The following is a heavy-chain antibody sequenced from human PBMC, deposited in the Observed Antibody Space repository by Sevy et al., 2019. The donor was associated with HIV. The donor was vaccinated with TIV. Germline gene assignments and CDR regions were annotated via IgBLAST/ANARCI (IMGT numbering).Heavy chain of an antibody. V-gene: IGHV3-7*01. D-gene: IGHD5-12*01. CDR1: GFTFTDYW. J-gene: IGHJ4*02. Sequence: GGSLRLSCAASGFTFTDYWMSWVRQTPGKGLEWVATIKQDGSEKYYVDSLKGRFAISSDNGKKSVSLQMNSLRAEDTALYYCAREVGGYNWRPYYFDSWGQGTLVTVSS. CDR3: AREVGGYNWRPYYFDS. CDR2: IKQDGSEK.